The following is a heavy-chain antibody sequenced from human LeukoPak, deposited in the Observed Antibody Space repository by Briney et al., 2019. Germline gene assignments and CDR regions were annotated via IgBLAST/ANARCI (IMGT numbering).Heavy chain of an antibody. CDR2: IDPSDSYT. Sequence: GESLKISCKGSGYSFSSYWISWVRQMPGKGLEWMGRIDPSDSYTIYSPSFQGHVTISADKSISTAYLQWSSLKASDTAMYYCARLRSSWPHDGFDIWGQGTMVTVSS. J-gene: IGHJ3*02. V-gene: IGHV5-10-1*01. CDR1: GYSFSSYW. D-gene: IGHD6-13*01. CDR3: ARLRSSWPHDGFDI.